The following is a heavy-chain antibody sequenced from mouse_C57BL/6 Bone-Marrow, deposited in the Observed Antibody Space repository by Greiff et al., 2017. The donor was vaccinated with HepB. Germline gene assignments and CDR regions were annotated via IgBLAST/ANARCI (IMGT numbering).Heavy chain of an antibody. Sequence: EVQLQQSGTVLARPGASVKMSCKTSGYTFTSYWMHWVKQRPGQGLEWIGAIYPGNSDTSYNQKFKGKAKLTAVTSASTAYMELSSLTNEDSAVYYCTNYYASSNDWYFDVWGTGTTVTVSS. CDR3: TNYYASSNDWYFDV. D-gene: IGHD1-1*01. CDR1: GYTFTSYW. V-gene: IGHV1-5*01. J-gene: IGHJ1*03. CDR2: IYPGNSDT.